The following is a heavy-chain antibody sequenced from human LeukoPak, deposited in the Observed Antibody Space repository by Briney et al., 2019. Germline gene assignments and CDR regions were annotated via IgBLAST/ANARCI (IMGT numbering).Heavy chain of an antibody. CDR3: ARDRRYYYDSSGKALDSYYYYGMDV. D-gene: IGHD3-22*01. CDR1: GGSFSGYY. J-gene: IGHJ6*02. CDR2: INHSGSA. Sequence: PSETLSLTCAVYGGSFSGYYWSWIRQPPGKGLEWSGEINHSGSANYNPALKSRVTISVDTSKNQFSLKLSSVTAADTAVYYCARDRRYYYDSSGKALDSYYYYGMDVWGQGTTVTVSS. V-gene: IGHV4-34*01.